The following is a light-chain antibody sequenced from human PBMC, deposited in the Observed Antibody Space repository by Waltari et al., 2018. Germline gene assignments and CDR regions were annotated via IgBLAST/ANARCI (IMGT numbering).Light chain of an antibody. CDR1: QSFSTY. CDR2: DAS. J-gene: IGKJ3*01. V-gene: IGKV3-11*01. Sequence: EIVLTQSPATLSLSPGERATLSCRASQSFSTYLAWYQHKPGQAPRLLIYDASHRATGIPARFSGSGSVADFTLTISSLEPEDFAVYYCQQRTNWPPFTFGPGTKVDIK. CDR3: QQRTNWPPFT.